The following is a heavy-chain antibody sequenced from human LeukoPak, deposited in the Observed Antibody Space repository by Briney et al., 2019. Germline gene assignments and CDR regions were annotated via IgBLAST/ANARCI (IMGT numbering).Heavy chain of an antibody. CDR3: ARGYCTNAVCSLGPTQA. Sequence: PSETLSLTCTVSGGSVSSSSDYWGWIRQSPGKGLEYIGSIYYSGSTYYSPSLKSRVTISLDTSKNQFSLKLSSVTAADTDLYYCARGYCTNAVCSLGPTQAWGRGTLVTVSS. CDR1: GGSVSSSSDY. D-gene: IGHD2-8*01. J-gene: IGHJ4*02. V-gene: IGHV4-39*07. CDR2: IYYSGST.